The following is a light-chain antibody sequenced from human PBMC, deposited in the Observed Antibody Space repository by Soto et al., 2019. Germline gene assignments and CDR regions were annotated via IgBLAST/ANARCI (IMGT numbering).Light chain of an antibody. V-gene: IGKV3-11*01. Sequence: EIVLTQSPVTLSLSPGERATLSCSASQSVTTFLAWYQQKPGQAPRLLIYDVSSRATGIPARFSGSGSGTDFTLTISSLEPEDFAVYYCQQRINWPLTFGGGTKVEIK. J-gene: IGKJ4*01. CDR3: QQRINWPLT. CDR2: DVS. CDR1: QSVTTF.